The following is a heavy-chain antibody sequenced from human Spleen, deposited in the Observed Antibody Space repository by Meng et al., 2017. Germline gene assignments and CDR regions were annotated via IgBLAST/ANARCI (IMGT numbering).Heavy chain of an antibody. CDR1: GYTFTDYY. D-gene: IGHD3-3*01. Sequence: QVQLVQSGADVKKPGAAVKVSCRTSGYTFTDYYIIWVRQAPGQGLEWMAQINPNSGGTKYAQKFQGRVTVTSDTSISTAYMELSSLRSEDTAVYYCARAIFALANSDYWGQGTLVTVSS. CDR3: ARAIFALANSDY. V-gene: IGHV1-2*06. J-gene: IGHJ4*02. CDR2: INPNSGGT.